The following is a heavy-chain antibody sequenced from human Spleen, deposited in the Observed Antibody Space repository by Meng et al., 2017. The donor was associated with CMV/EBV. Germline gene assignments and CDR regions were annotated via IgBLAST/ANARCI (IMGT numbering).Heavy chain of an antibody. J-gene: IGHJ6*02. Sequence: SETLSLTCTVSGGSISSYYWSWIRQPPGKGLEWIGYIYYSGRTNYNPSLKSRVTISVDTSKNQFSLKLSSVTAADTAVYYCARDLGYSRSSYYYYYALDVWGQGTTVTVSS. D-gene: IGHD6-6*01. CDR3: ARDLGYSRSSYYYYYALDV. V-gene: IGHV4-59*01. CDR1: GGSISSYY. CDR2: IYYSGRT.